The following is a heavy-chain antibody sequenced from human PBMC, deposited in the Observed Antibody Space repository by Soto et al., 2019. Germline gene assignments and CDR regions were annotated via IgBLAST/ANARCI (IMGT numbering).Heavy chain of an antibody. J-gene: IGHJ4*02. CDR3: ARHAAYCSSTTCSKNDY. V-gene: IGHV5-51*01. CDR1: EYTFTNYW. Sequence: GESLKISCKGSEYTFTNYWIAWVRQMPGKGLEWMGVIYPGDSDTIYSPSFQGQVTMSADKSINTAYLQWNTLKASDTAMYYCARHAAYCSSTTCSKNDYWAQGTLVTVSS. CDR2: IYPGDSDT. D-gene: IGHD2-2*01.